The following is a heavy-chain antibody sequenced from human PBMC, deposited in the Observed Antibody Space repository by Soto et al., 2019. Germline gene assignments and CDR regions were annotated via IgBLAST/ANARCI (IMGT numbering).Heavy chain of an antibody. J-gene: IGHJ4*02. Sequence: TGGSLRLSCSTSGFSFGDFALGWVRQAPGRGLEWVGIIRGNTYDGRTAYAASVKGRFTISKDESNSIAYLQMDSLKSEDTGMYYCAKDFSTSRLGFDYWGLGTLVTVSS. CDR2: IRGNTYDGRT. V-gene: IGHV3-49*04. CDR3: AKDFSTSRLGFDY. CDR1: GFSFGDFA.